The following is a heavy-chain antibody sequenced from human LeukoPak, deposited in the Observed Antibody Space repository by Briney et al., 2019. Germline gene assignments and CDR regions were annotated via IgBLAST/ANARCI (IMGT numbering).Heavy chain of an antibody. CDR2: INHSGST. CDR1: GGSFSGYY. CDR3: ARVTGYSNAEDAFDI. V-gene: IGHV4-34*01. Sequence: SETLSLTCAVYGGSFSGYYWSWIRQPPGKGLEWIGEINHSGSTNYNPSLKSRVTISVDTSKNQFSLKLSSVTAADTAVYYCARVTGYSNAEDAFDIWGQGTMVTVSS. D-gene: IGHD6-13*01. J-gene: IGHJ3*02.